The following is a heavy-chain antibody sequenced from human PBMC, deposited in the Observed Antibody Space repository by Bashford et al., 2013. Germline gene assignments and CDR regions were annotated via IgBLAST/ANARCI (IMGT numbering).Heavy chain of an antibody. Sequence: GSLRLSCGASGFTFSNYNMNWVRQAPGKGLEWVSSISSSSSYIYYADSVKGRFTISRDNAKNSLYLQMNSLRAEDTAVYYCARDGGYCTNGVCYHYYYGVDVWAKGPRSPSP. V-gene: IGHV3-21*06. J-gene: IGHJ6*02. D-gene: IGHD2-8*01. CDR2: ISSSSSYI. CDR3: ARDGGYCTNGVCYHYYYGVDV. CDR1: GFTFSNYN.